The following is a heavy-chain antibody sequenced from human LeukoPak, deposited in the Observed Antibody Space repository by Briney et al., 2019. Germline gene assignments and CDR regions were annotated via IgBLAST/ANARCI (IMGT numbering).Heavy chain of an antibody. D-gene: IGHD5-12*01. V-gene: IGHV4-34*01. CDR1: GGSFSGYY. CDR2: INHSGST. CDR3: ARGGSGYTITYYYYYYMDV. J-gene: IGHJ6*03. Sequence: SETLSLTCAVYGGSFSGYYWSWIRQPPGKGLEWIGEINHSGSTNYNPSLKSRVTISVDTSKNQFSLKLSSVTAADTAVYYCARGGSGYTITYYYYYYMDVRGKGTTVTVSS.